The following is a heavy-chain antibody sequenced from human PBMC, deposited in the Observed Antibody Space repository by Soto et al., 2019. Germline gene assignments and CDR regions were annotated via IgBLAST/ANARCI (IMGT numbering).Heavy chain of an antibody. J-gene: IGHJ6*02. D-gene: IGHD3-3*01. Sequence: SVKVSCKASGFTFTSSAVQWVRQARRQRLEWIGWIVVGSGNTNYAQKFQERVTITRDMSTSTAYMELSSLRSEDTAVYYCAEAIANVIKIFGVVMDLVGMDVWGQGTTVIVS. CDR3: AEAIANVIKIFGVVMDLVGMDV. CDR1: GFTFTSSA. CDR2: IVVGSGNT. V-gene: IGHV1-58*01.